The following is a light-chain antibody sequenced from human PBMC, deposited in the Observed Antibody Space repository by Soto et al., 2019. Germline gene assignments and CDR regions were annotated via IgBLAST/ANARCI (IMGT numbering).Light chain of an antibody. CDR1: QSVSSY. CDR3: QQYGSSLIT. V-gene: IGKV3-20*01. CDR2: GAS. Sequence: EVGWTQSTATLSLSPGERATLSCGASQSVSSYLAWYQQKPGQAPRLLIYGASSRATGIPDRFSGSGSGTDFTLTISRLEPEDFAVYYRQQYGSSLITFGQGTLLAI. J-gene: IGKJ5*01.